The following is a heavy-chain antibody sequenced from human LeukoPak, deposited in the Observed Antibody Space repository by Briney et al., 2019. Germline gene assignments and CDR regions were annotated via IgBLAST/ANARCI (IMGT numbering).Heavy chain of an antibody. V-gene: IGHV4-59*01. CDR3: ARPRYDFWSGYSSIPTYYFDY. CDR2: IYYSWIT. J-gene: IGHJ4*02. D-gene: IGHD3-3*01. Sequence: PSETLSLTCTFCGGSISSYYRILIQRPPGKGLEWIMYIYYSWITNFNPSLKSQVTISLDTSKNQFSLKLSSLTAADPAVYYCARPRYDFWSGYSSIPTYYFDYWGQGTPVTVSS. CDR1: GGSISSYY.